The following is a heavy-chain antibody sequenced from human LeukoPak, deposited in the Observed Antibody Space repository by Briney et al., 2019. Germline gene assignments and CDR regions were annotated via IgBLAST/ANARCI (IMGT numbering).Heavy chain of an antibody. D-gene: IGHD7-27*01. Sequence: TLSLTCTVSGGSFNSGGYFWTWVRQPPGKGLEWIGYISYSGSTYYNPSLKSRVTISVDTSKNQFSLKLSSVTAADTAVYYCARINWEPWYFDLWGRGTLVTVSS. J-gene: IGHJ2*01. V-gene: IGHV4-31*03. CDR1: GGSFNSGGYF. CDR2: ISYSGST. CDR3: ARINWEPWYFDL.